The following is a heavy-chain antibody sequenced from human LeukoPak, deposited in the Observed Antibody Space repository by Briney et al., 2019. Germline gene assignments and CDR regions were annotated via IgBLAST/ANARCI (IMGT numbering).Heavy chain of an antibody. Sequence: SQTLSLTCKVSGDSLSSSTCNWSWIRQPPGKGLEWIGYISQSGNSYFTPSLKSRATISVDRSKNHLSLTLISVTAADTAVYYCARDQVDYDIPDHFDYWGKGALVTVPS. CDR1: GDSLSSSTCN. CDR3: ARDQVDYDIPDHFDY. CDR2: ISQSGNS. D-gene: IGHD3-22*01. J-gene: IGHJ4*02. V-gene: IGHV4-30-2*01.